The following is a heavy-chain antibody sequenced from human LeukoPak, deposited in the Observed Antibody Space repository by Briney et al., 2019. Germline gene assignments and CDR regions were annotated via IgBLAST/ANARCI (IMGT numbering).Heavy chain of an antibody. CDR1: GGSMSSTNDC. Sequence: PSETLSLTCIVSGGSMSSTNDCWGWVRQPRGKGREWSVCIHYSGYSYYSPSLKGRVTISVDTSKNHFSLKLPSVTAADTAVYYCARLRYSNAWPIDYWGQGTLVTVSS. V-gene: IGHV4-39*01. J-gene: IGHJ4*02. D-gene: IGHD6-19*01. CDR3: ARLRYSNAWPIDY. CDR2: IHYSGYS.